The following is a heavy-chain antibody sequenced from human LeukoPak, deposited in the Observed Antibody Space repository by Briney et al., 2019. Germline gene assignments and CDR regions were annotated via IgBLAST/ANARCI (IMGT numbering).Heavy chain of an antibody. Sequence: PLETLSLTCAVYGGSFSCYYWTWIRQPPGRGLEWIGEINHGGSTNYNPSLKSRVTISVDTSKSQFSLKLNSVTAADTAMYYCARGRDPYWGQGTLVTVSS. CDR1: GGSFSCYY. CDR2: INHGGST. D-gene: IGHD5-24*01. J-gene: IGHJ4*02. CDR3: ARGRDPY. V-gene: IGHV4-34*01.